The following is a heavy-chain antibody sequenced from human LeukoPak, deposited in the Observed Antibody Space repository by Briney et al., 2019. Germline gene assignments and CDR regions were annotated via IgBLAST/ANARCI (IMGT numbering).Heavy chain of an antibody. Sequence: GGSLRLSCAASGFTFSSYGMHWVRQAPGKGLEWVAFIRYDGSNKYYADSVKGRFTISRDNSKNTLYLQMNSLRAEDTAVYYCASHYYDSSGYYPSRGATDYWGQGTLVTVSS. J-gene: IGHJ4*02. CDR2: IRYDGSNK. D-gene: IGHD3-22*01. CDR3: ASHYYDSSGYYPSRGATDY. V-gene: IGHV3-30*02. CDR1: GFTFSSYG.